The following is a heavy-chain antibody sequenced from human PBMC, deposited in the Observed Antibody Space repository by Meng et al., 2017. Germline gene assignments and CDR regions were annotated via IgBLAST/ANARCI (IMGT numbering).Heavy chain of an antibody. V-gene: IGHV3-21*01. CDR2: ISSSSSYI. D-gene: IGHD6-19*01. CDR3: ARESHSSGWTY. J-gene: IGHJ4*02. Sequence: VMLVECGGGVATLARSLRLSCAASGFPFSSYSMNWVRQAPGKGLEWVSSISSSSSYIYYADSVKGRFTISRDNAKNSLYLQMNSLRAEDTAVYYCARESHSSGWTYWGQGTLVTVSS. CDR1: GFPFSSYS.